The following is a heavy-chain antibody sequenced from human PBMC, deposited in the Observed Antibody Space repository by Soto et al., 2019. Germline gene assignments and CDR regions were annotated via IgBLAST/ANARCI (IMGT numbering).Heavy chain of an antibody. CDR1: GFTFSSYS. CDR2: ISSGSGVI. Sequence: EVQLVESGGGLVQPGGSLRLSCAASGFTFSSYSMNWVRQAPGKGLEWVSYISSGSGVIYYAGSVKGRFTISRNNAKNSVYLQMNGLRDEETAVYYCARVLGGGGTSYFDYWGQGTLVTVSS. V-gene: IGHV3-48*02. D-gene: IGHD3-16*01. CDR3: ARVLGGGGTSYFDY. J-gene: IGHJ4*02.